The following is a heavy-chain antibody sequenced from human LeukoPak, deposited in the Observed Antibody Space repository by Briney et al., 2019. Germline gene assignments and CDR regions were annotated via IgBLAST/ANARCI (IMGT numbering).Heavy chain of an antibody. D-gene: IGHD5-18*01. CDR1: GGSFSGYY. J-gene: IGHJ4*02. CDR2: INHSGST. CDR3: ARVGIQLWEEGYFDY. Sequence: ASETLSLTCAVYGGSFSGYYWSWIRQPPGKGLEWIGEINHSGSTNYNPSLKSRVTISVDTSKNQFSLKLSSVTAADTAVYYCARVGIQLWEEGYFDYWGQGTLVTVSS. V-gene: IGHV4-34*01.